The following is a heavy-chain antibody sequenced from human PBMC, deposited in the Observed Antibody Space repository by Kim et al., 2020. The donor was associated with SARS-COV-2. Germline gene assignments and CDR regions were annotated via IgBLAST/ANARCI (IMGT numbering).Heavy chain of an antibody. CDR3: ARGGYCSGGSCYVYYYYYGMDV. CDR1: GYSFTSYW. CDR2: IYPGDSDT. Sequence: GESLKISCKGSGYSFTSYWIGWVRQMPGKGLEWMGIIYPGDSDTRYSPSFQGQVTISADKSISTAYLQWSSLKASDTARYYCARGGYCSGGSCYVYYYYYGMDVWGQGTTVTVSS. V-gene: IGHV5-51*01. J-gene: IGHJ6*02. D-gene: IGHD2-15*01.